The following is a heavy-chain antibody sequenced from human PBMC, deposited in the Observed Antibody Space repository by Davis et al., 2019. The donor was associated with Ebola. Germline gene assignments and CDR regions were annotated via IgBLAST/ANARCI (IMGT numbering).Heavy chain of an antibody. D-gene: IGHD3-10*01. CDR2: IIPIFGTA. CDR1: GGTFSSYA. Sequence: SVKVSCKASGGTFSSYAISWVRLAPGQGLEWMGGIIPIFGTANYAQKFQGRVTITADESTSTAYMELSSLRSEDTAVYYCARQVTMVRGVNDYYYGMDVWGQGTTVTVSS. CDR3: ARQVTMVRGVNDYYYGMDV. J-gene: IGHJ6*02. V-gene: IGHV1-69*13.